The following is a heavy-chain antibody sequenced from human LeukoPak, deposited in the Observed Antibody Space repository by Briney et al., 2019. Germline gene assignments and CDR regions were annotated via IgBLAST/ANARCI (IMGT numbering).Heavy chain of an antibody. CDR1: GYTFTGYY. V-gene: IGHV1-2*02. CDR3: ARAQSVDTAMVTGYYYYYMDV. Sequence: GASVKVSCKASGYTFTGYYMHWVRQAPGQGLEWMGWINPNSGGTNYARKFQGRVTMTRDTSISTAYMELSSLRSEDTAVYYCARAQSVDTAMVTGYYYYYMDVWGKGTTVTVSS. J-gene: IGHJ6*03. D-gene: IGHD5-18*01. CDR2: INPNSGGT.